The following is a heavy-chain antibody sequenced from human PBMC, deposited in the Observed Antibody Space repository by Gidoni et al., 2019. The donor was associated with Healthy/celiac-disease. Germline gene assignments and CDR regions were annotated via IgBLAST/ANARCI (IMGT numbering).Heavy chain of an antibody. J-gene: IGHJ4*02. CDR3: ANGLVGLDY. CDR2: ISYDGSNK. CDR1: GFTFSSYG. Sequence: QVQLVESGGGVVQPGRSLRLSCAASGFTFSSYGMHWVRQAPGKGLEWVAVISYDGSNKYYADSVKGRFTISRDNSKNTLYLQMNSLRAEDTAVYYCANGLVGLDYWGQGTLVTVSS. V-gene: IGHV3-30*18. D-gene: IGHD6-19*01.